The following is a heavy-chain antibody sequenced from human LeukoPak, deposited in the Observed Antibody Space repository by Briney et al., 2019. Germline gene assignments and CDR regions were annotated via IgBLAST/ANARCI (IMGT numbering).Heavy chain of an antibody. D-gene: IGHD3-10*01. Sequence: SVKVSCKASGYTFTSYYMHWVRQAPGQGLEWMGGIIPIFGTANYAQKFQGRVTITADESTSTAYMELSSLRSEDTAVYYCARAESRDGSGSYYSLAYYYYGMDVWGQGTTVTVSS. J-gene: IGHJ6*02. CDR2: IIPIFGTA. CDR3: ARAESRDGSGSYYSLAYYYYGMDV. CDR1: GYTFTSYY. V-gene: IGHV1-69*13.